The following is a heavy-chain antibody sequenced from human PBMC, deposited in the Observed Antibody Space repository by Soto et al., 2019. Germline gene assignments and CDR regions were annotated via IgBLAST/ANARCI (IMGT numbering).Heavy chain of an antibody. V-gene: IGHV3-7*01. Sequence: EVQLVESGGGLVQPGGSLRLSCAASGFTCSGYWMSWVRQAPGKGLEWVANINQDGSEKKYVDSVKGRFTISRDNAKNSLYLQMNSLRAEDTAVYYCVRDSHYNDILTGYYYYYMDVWGKGTTVTVSS. CDR3: VRDSHYNDILTGYYYYYMDV. CDR1: GFTCSGYW. D-gene: IGHD3-9*01. CDR2: INQDGSEK. J-gene: IGHJ6*03.